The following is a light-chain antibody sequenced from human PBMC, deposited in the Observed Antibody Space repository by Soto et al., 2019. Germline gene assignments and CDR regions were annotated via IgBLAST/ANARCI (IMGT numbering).Light chain of an antibody. J-gene: IGLJ3*02. CDR1: SSDVGGYKY. CDR3: SSYTSRSTSV. CDR2: EVS. Sequence: QSALTQPASVSGSPGQSITISCTGTSSDVGGYKYVSWYQQHPGKAPKLMIYEVSNRPSGVSNRFSGSKSGNTASLTISGLQAEDEADYYCSSYTSRSTSVFGGGTKVTVL. V-gene: IGLV2-14*01.